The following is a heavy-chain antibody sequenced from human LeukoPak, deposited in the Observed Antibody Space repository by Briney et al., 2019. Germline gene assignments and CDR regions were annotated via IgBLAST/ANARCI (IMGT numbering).Heavy chain of an antibody. Sequence: GRSLRLSCAASGFTFSSYAMHWVRQAPGRGLEGVAVISYDGSNKYYADSVKGRFTISRDNSKNTLYLQMNSLRAEDTAVYYCARAIVVVPAATTNGNYYGMDVWGQGTTVTVSS. CDR1: GFTFSSYA. V-gene: IGHV3-30-3*01. CDR3: ARAIVVVPAATTNGNYYGMDV. CDR2: ISYDGSNK. J-gene: IGHJ6*02. D-gene: IGHD2-2*01.